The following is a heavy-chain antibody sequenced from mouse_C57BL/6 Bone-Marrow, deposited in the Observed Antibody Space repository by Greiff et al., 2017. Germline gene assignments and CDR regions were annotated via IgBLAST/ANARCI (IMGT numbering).Heavy chain of an antibody. J-gene: IGHJ4*01. V-gene: IGHV5-12*01. D-gene: IGHD1-1*01. CDR3: ARRDYYGRGTDAMDY. Sequence: EVKLMESGGGLVQPGGSLKLSCAASGFTFSDYYMYWVRQTPEKRLEWVAYISNGGGSTYYPDTVKGRFTISRDNAKNTLYLQMSRLKSEDTAMYYCARRDYYGRGTDAMDYWGQGTSVTVSS. CDR1: GFTFSDYY. CDR2: ISNGGGST.